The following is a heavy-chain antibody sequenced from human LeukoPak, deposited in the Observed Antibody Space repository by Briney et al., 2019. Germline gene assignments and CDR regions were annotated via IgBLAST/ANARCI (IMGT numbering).Heavy chain of an antibody. J-gene: IGHJ4*02. CDR1: GYSISGGYY. CDR3: ARLAGGRSGYFDY. D-gene: IGHD3-10*01. CDR2: IYHSGST. Sequence: PSETLSLTCGVSGYSISGGYYWGWIRQPPGKGLEWIGSIYHSGSTYYNPSLKSRVTISVETSKNQFSLNLSSVTAADTAVYYCARLAGGRSGYFDYWGQGTLVTVSS. V-gene: IGHV4-38-2*01.